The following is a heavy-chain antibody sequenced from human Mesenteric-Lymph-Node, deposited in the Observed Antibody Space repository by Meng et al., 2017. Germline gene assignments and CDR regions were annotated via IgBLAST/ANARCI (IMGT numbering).Heavy chain of an antibody. CDR2: IHAGNGNT. CDR3: AVKDYYDSSGYYSAEYFQH. V-gene: IGHV1-3*01. D-gene: IGHD3-22*01. CDR1: GYTFTSYA. Sequence: ASVKVSCKASGYTFTSYAMHWVRQAPGQRLEWMGWIHAGNGNTKYSQKFQGRVTITRDTSASTAYMELSSLRSEDTAVYYCAVKDYYDSSGYYSAEYFQHWGQGTLVTVSS. J-gene: IGHJ1*01.